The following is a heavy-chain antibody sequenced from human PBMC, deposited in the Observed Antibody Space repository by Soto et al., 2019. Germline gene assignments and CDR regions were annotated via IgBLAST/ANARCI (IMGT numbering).Heavy chain of an antibody. D-gene: IGHD4-17*01. CDR1: GFSLSTSGVG. CDR3: AHRRVDYGGNRGAFDI. CDR2: IYWDDDK. J-gene: IGHJ3*02. Sequence: QITLKESGPTLVKPTQTLTLTCTFSGFSLSTSGVGVGWIRQPPGKALEWLALIYWDDDKRYSPSLKRRLTITKDTSKNQVVLTMTNMDPVDTATYYCAHRRVDYGGNRGAFDIWGQGTMVTVSS. V-gene: IGHV2-5*02.